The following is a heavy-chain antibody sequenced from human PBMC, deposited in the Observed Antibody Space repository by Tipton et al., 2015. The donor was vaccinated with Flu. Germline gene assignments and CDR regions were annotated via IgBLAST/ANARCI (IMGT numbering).Heavy chain of an antibody. V-gene: IGHV4-4*07. CDR1: GGSTSSFY. CDR3: ARGSGSGTYVIFYF. J-gene: IGHJ4*02. Sequence: TLSLTCTFSGGSTSSFYWSWIRQPAGKGLEWIGRVYASGSTKYNPSLKSRVTMSVDTSKNEFSLKLSSVTAADTAVYYCARGSGSGTYVIFYFWGQGTLVTVSS. CDR2: VYASGST. D-gene: IGHD3-10*01.